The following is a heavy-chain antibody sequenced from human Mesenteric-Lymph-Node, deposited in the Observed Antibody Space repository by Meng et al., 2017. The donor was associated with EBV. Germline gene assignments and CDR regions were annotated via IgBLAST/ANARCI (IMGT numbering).Heavy chain of an antibody. V-gene: IGHV3-30*18. CDR2: ISYEGSNK. CDR1: GFTFSSYG. D-gene: IGHD5-24*01. CDR3: AKDRGYIDY. J-gene: IGHJ4*02. Sequence: VQLVGQGRGVVQPGWTRRRSCAAFGFTFSSYGMHRVRQDPGKGLEWVAVISYEGSNKYYADYVKGRFTISRDNSKNTQYLEMNSLRAEDTAVYYCAKDRGYIDYWGQGTLVTVSS.